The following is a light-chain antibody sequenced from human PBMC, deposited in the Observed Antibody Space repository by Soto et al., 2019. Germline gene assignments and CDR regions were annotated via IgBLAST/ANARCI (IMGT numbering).Light chain of an antibody. CDR3: KSYAGSNTYV. Sequence: QSALTQSPSASGSPGQSVTISCTGTKNDIGVYDFVSWYQHHPGKAPRLIIYEVVQRPSGVPDRFSGSKSGNTASPTVSGLQAADEADYFCKSYAGSNTYVFGSGTKLTVL. V-gene: IGLV2-8*01. CDR2: EVV. J-gene: IGLJ1*01. CDR1: KNDIGVYDF.